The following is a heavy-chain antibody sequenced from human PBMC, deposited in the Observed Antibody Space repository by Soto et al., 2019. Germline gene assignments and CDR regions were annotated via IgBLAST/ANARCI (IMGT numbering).Heavy chain of an antibody. Sequence: QVQLVQSGAEVRKPGSSVKVSCRASGGTFSDFTVTWVRQAPGQGLEWMGGIIPILEATKYATTFQDRVTFTAAESTRTGFMELSSLRSEDTAVYFCATSYCGNECQPNRAFYYFGGDVWGQGTTVTVSS. CDR3: ATSYCGNECQPNRAFYYFGGDV. CDR2: IIPILEAT. V-gene: IGHV1-69*01. D-gene: IGHD2-21*01. CDR1: GGTFSDFT. J-gene: IGHJ6*02.